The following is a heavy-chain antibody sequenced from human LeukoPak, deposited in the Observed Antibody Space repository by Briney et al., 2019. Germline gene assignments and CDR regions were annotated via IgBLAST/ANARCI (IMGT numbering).Heavy chain of an antibody. J-gene: IGHJ4*02. D-gene: IGHD2-15*01. CDR2: ISGSGGST. Sequence: TGGSLRLSCAASGFAFSSYAMSWVRQAPAKGLEWVSAISGSGGSTYYADSVKGRFTISRDNSKNTLYLQMNSLRAEDTAVYYCAKGRYCSGGSCYSPEFDYWGQGTLVTVSS. V-gene: IGHV3-23*01. CDR3: AKGRYCSGGSCYSPEFDY. CDR1: GFAFSSYA.